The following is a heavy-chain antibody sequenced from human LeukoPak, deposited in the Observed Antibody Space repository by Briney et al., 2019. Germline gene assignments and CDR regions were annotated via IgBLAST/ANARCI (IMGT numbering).Heavy chain of an antibody. CDR3: ARGSSGWTGFDYFDY. V-gene: IGHV3-21*01. J-gene: IGHJ4*02. D-gene: IGHD6-19*01. Sequence: SLKGRSTISRDNAKNSLYLQINSLRVEDTAVYYCARGSSGWTGFDYFDYWGQGALVTVSS.